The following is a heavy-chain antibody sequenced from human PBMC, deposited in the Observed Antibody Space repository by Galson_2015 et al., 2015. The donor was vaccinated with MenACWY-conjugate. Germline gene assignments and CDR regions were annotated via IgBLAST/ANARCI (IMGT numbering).Heavy chain of an antibody. CDR3: ARYCSSNSCSHGGGGMDV. D-gene: IGHD2-2*01. J-gene: IGHJ6*02. CDR2: IFDDGRT. Sequence: ASELTVCSHYITWVRQAPGQGLEWVSAIFDDGRTNYADSVKGRFTISRDNSKNKVYLQMDSLRAEDTAVYYCARYCSSNSCSHGGGGMDVWGQGTTVTVSS. CDR1: ELTVCSHY. V-gene: IGHV3-53*01.